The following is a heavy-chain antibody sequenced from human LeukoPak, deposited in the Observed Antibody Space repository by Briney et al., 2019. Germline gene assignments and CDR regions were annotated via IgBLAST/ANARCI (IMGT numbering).Heavy chain of an antibody. CDR3: AKDRLLNCRGDCYIFDY. V-gene: IGHV3-23*01. CDR2: ISGSGNNK. D-gene: IGHD2-21*02. J-gene: IGHJ4*02. CDR1: GFTFRSFI. Sequence: PGGSLRLSCAASGFTFRSFIMNWVRQTPGKGLEWVSSISGSGNNKFYADSVKGRFSISRDNSKNTLYLQVNGLRTEDTAVYYCAKDRLLNCRGDCYIFDYWGRGTVVTVSS.